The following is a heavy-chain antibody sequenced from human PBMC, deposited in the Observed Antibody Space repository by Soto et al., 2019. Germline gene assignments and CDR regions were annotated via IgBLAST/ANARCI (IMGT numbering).Heavy chain of an antibody. Sequence: QSGGSLRLSCAASGFTFNMYAMSWVRQAPGKGLEWVSGIGGSGANTYYADFVKGRFTISRDNSKNTLYLQMDSLRAEDTAIYYCARKITGYFWAGAYWGQGTLVTVSS. CDR3: ARKITGYFWAGAY. V-gene: IGHV3-23*01. CDR2: IGGSGANT. D-gene: IGHD2-21*01. CDR1: GFTFNMYA. J-gene: IGHJ4*02.